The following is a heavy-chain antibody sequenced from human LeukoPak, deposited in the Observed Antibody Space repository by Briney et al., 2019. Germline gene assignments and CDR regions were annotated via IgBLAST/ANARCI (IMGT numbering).Heavy chain of an antibody. CDR3: ARERWFGEFTFDY. J-gene: IGHJ4*02. CDR2: FYYTGST. V-gene: IGHV4-39*02. Sequence: SETLSLTCAVSGDSITSSSYYWGWIRQPPEKGLEWIGNFYYTGSTYYNPSLKSRVTISVDTSKNQFSLKLSSVTAADTAVYYCARERWFGEFTFDYWGQGTLVTVSS. D-gene: IGHD3-10*01. CDR1: GDSITSSSYY.